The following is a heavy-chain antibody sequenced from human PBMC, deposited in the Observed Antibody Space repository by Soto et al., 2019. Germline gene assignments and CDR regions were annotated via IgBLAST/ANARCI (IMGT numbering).Heavy chain of an antibody. CDR3: VRGPRMFSSGPEAFDI. J-gene: IGHJ3*02. V-gene: IGHV3-15*07. CDR1: GFTFSNAW. D-gene: IGHD6-19*01. CDR2: IKSKTDGGTT. Sequence: PGGSLRLSCAASGFTFSNAWMNWVRQAPGKGLEWVGRIKSKTDGGTTDYAAPVKGRFTISRDDSKNTLYLQMNSLRAEDTAVYYCVRGPRMFSSGPEAFDIWGQGTMVTVSS.